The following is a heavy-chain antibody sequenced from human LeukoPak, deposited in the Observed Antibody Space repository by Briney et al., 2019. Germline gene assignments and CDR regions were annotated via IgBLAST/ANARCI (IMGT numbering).Heavy chain of an antibody. CDR1: GGSISSYY. CDR2: IYYSGST. V-gene: IGHV4-59*01. Sequence: PSETLSLTCTVSGGSISSYYWSWIRQPPGKGLEWIGYIYYSGSTNYNPSLKSRVTISVDTSKNQSSLKLSSVTAADTAVYYCARDITRGAFDIWGQGTMVTVSS. J-gene: IGHJ3*02. D-gene: IGHD1-20*01. CDR3: ARDITRGAFDI.